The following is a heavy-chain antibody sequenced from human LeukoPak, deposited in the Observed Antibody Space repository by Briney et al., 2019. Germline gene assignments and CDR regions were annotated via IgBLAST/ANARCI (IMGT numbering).Heavy chain of an antibody. D-gene: IGHD3-10*01. CDR3: AKRYFDITIKAFDV. J-gene: IGHJ3*01. CDR1: GFTFSSYA. CDR2: ISGSGGST. Sequence: SGGSLRLSCAASGFTFSSYAMSWVRQAPGKGLEWVSAISGSGGSTYYADSVKGRFTISRDNSKNTLYLQMNSLRAADTAMYYCAKRYFDITIKAFDVWGQGTMVTVSS. V-gene: IGHV3-23*01.